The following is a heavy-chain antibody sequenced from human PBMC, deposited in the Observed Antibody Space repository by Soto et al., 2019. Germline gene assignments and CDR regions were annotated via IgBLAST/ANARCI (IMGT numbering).Heavy chain of an antibody. CDR2: IYYSGST. CDR3: ARTEKFHDYGERFYYSSGMDV. Sequence: PSETLSLTCTVSGGSISSGGYYWSWIRQHPGKGLEWIGYIYYSGSTYYNTSLKSRVTISVDTSKNQFSLKLSSVTAADTAVYYFARTEKFHDYGERFYYSSGMDVWGQGTRVTVPS. D-gene: IGHD4-17*01. CDR1: GGSISSGGYY. J-gene: IGHJ6*02. V-gene: IGHV4-31*03.